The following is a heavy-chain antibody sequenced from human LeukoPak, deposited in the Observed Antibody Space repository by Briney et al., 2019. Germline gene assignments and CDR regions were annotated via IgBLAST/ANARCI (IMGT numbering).Heavy chain of an antibody. D-gene: IGHD3-22*01. CDR3: AKGLSYYYSSGYF. CDR2: NSSGSSYI. V-gene: IGHV3-21*04. Sequence: GGSQSLSCAASGFTFSSYSMNWVRQAPGKGLEWVSSNSSGSSYIYYTDSVKGRFTISRDNSKNTLYLQMNSLRAEDTAVYYCAKGLSYYYSSGYFWGQGTLVTVSS. CDR1: GFTFSSYS. J-gene: IGHJ4*02.